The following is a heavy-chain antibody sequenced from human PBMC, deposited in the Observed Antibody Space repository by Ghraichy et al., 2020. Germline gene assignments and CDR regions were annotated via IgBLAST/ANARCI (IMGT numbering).Heavy chain of an antibody. J-gene: IGHJ4*02. D-gene: IGHD5-24*01. CDR1: GFTFSSYW. CDR3: ARGEMATVY. Sequence: GGSLRLSCAASGFTFSSYWMHWVRQAPGKGLVCVSRIKSDGSSTGYADSVKGRFTISRDNAKNTLYLQMNSLRAEDTAVYYCARGEMATVYWGQGTLVTVSS. V-gene: IGHV3-74*01. CDR2: IKSDGSST.